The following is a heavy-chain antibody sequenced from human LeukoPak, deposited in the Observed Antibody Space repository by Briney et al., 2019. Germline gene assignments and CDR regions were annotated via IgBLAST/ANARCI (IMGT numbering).Heavy chain of an antibody. CDR2: TYYRSKWNN. CDR3: ARGRYSGFDL. J-gene: IGHJ3*01. D-gene: IGHD2-15*01. Sequence: SQTLSLTCAISGDSVSTNSVSWNWIRQSPSRGLEWLGRTYYRSKWNNDYAVSVRSRIAINPDTSKNQFSLQLNSVTPDDTALYFCARGRYSGFDLWGQGTMVTVSS. V-gene: IGHV6-1*01. CDR1: GDSVSTNSVS.